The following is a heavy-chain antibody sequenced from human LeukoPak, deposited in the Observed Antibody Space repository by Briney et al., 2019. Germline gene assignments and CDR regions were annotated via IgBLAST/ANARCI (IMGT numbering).Heavy chain of an antibody. V-gene: IGHV1-24*01. J-gene: IGHJ4*02. CDR2: FGPQVGET. D-gene: IGHD3-10*01. CDR3: ATGAMVYEY. Sequence: GASVKVSCKVSRSSLTKISIDWVRQAPGKGLECMGTFGPQVGETIHAQKLQGRLKMTADTSTDTAYMEINSLQSEDTAVYYCATGAMVYEYWGQGTLVTVS. CDR1: RSSLTKIS.